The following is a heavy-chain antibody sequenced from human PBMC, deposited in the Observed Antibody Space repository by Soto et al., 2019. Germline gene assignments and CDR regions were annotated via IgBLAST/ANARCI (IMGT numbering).Heavy chain of an antibody. D-gene: IGHD3-10*01. CDR3: ARVSDRFEN. CDR2: INPGGGDS. J-gene: IGHJ4*02. V-gene: IGHV1-46*01. Sequence: QVQLVQSGAEVKKPGASVKVSCKASGYSFTGNYIHWVRQAPGQGLEWMGVINPGGGDSTYAQKFQGRVTLTRDTSTTTVYIELSSLRSEDTAVYFCARVSDRFENWGQGTLVTVSS. CDR1: GYSFTGNY.